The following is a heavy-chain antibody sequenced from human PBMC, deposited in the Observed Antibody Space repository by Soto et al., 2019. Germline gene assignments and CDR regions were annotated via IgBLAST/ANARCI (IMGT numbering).Heavy chain of an antibody. V-gene: IGHV5-10-1*01. Sequence: PGESLKISCKGSGYSFTSYWISWVRQMPGKGLEWMGRIDPSDSYTNYSPSFQGHVTISADKSISTAYLQWSSLKASDTAMYYCPRHDYSNKNMDVWGQGNTVTVSS. CDR3: PRHDYSNKNMDV. J-gene: IGHJ6*02. CDR2: IDPSDSYT. D-gene: IGHD4-4*01. CDR1: GYSFTSYW.